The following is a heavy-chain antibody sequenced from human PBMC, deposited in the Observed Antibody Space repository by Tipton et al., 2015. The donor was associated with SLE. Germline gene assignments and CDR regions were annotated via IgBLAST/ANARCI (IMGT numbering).Heavy chain of an antibody. V-gene: IGHV4-31*03. CDR1: GASISSGDYY. CDR2: IYYI. CDR3: ARLIAARLPFDY. Sequence: TLSLTCTVSGASISSGDYYWSWIRQHPGKGLEWIGYIYYIHPSLKSRVTISVDTSKNQFSLKLSSVTAADTAVYYCARLIAARLPFDYWGKGTLVTVSS. J-gene: IGHJ4*02. D-gene: IGHD6-6*01.